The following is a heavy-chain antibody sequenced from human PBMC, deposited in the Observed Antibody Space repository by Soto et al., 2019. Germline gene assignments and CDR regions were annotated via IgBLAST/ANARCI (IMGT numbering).Heavy chain of an antibody. CDR3: ATTGPY. CDR2: IWFDGSNK. V-gene: IGHV3-33*01. CDR1: GFTFSSYG. J-gene: IGHJ4*02. Sequence: QVQLVESGGVVVQPGRSLRLSCAASGFTFSSYGMHWVRQAPGKGLEWVAVIWFDGSNKFYADSVKGRFTISRDNSKNTVSLQMNSLRDEDSAAYYCATTGPYWGQGTLVTFSS.